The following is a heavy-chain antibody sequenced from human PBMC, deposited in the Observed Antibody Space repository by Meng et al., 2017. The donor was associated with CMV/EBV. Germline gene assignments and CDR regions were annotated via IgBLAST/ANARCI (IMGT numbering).Heavy chain of an antibody. Sequence: SVKVSCKASGGTFSSYTISWARQAPGQGLEWMGRIIPILGIANYAQKFQGRVTITADKSTSTAYMELSSLRSEDTAVYYCVLYSSSSADAFDIWGQGTMVTVSS. J-gene: IGHJ3*02. D-gene: IGHD6-6*01. CDR3: VLYSSSSADAFDI. CDR1: GGTFSSYT. V-gene: IGHV1-69*02. CDR2: IIPILGIA.